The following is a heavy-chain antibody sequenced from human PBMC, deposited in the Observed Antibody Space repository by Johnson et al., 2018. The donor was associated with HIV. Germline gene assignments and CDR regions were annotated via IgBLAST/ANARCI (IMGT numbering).Heavy chain of an antibody. J-gene: IGHJ3*02. Sequence: QMLLVESGGGVVQPGRSLRLSCAASGFTFSSYGMHWVRQAPGKGLEWVSVIYSGGSTYYADSVKGRFTISRDNSKNTLYLQMNSLRVEDTAVYYCARVKGITVFGVVRPHGAFDIWGQGTMVTVSS. CDR1: GFTFSSYG. V-gene: IGHV3-NL1*01. CDR2: IYSGGST. D-gene: IGHD3-3*01. CDR3: ARVKGITVFGVVRPHGAFDI.